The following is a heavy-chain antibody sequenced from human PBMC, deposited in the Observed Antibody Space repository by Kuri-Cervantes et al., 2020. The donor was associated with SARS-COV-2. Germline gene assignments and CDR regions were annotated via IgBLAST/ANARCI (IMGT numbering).Heavy chain of an antibody. Sequence: GESLKISCAASGFTFSSYAMSWVRQAPGKGLEWVSAISGSGGSTYYADSVKGRFTISRDDSKNTLYLQMNSLRAEDTAVYYCAKDASPIDPRFDYWGQGTLVTVSS. CDR1: GFTFSSYA. CDR2: ISGSGGST. V-gene: IGHV3-23*01. J-gene: IGHJ4*02. CDR3: AKDASPIDPRFDY. D-gene: IGHD2-15*01.